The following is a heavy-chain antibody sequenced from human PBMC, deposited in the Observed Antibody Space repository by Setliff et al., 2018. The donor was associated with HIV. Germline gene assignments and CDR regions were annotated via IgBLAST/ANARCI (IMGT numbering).Heavy chain of an antibody. J-gene: IGHJ3*02. V-gene: IGHV3-7*01. CDR3: ARGHVGAFDI. Sequence: PGGSLRLSCAASGFIFSTSWMSRVRQAPGKGPEWVANVKPDGSGIYYVDSVKGRFTISRDNAKNSLYLDMNSLRAEDTAVYYCARGHVGAFDIWGQGTMVTVSS. CDR1: GFIFSTSW. CDR2: VKPDGSGI.